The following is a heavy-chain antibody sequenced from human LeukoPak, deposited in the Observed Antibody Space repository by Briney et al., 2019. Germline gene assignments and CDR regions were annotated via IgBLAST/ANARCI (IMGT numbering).Heavy chain of an antibody. J-gene: IGHJ3*02. D-gene: IGHD4-17*01. Sequence: PSETLSLTCTVSGGSISSYYWSWIRQPPGKGLEWIGSIYYSGSTYYNPSLKSRVTISVDTSKNQFSLKLSSVTAADTAVYYCARLGVGPAVTTVTLAFDIWGQGTMVTVSS. V-gene: IGHV4-59*05. CDR1: GGSISSYY. CDR3: ARLGVGPAVTTVTLAFDI. CDR2: IYYSGST.